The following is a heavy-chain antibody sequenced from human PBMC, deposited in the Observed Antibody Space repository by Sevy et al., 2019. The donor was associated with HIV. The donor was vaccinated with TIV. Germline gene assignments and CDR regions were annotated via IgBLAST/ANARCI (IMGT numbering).Heavy chain of an antibody. CDR3: ARQVLLPGVCAFDI. D-gene: IGHD2-8*01. CDR1: GYSFTSYW. Sequence: GEALKISCKGSGYSFTSYWLGWVRQMPGKGLEGMGIIYPGDSDTRYSPSFQAQVPISTDQSISTAYLQWSSLKASDTAMYYCARQVLLPGVCAFDIWGQGTMVTVSS. CDR2: IYPGDSDT. J-gene: IGHJ3*02. V-gene: IGHV5-51*01.